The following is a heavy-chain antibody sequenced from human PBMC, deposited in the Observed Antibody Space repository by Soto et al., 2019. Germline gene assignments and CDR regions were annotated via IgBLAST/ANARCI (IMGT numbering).Heavy chain of an antibody. CDR3: AGDVRSGSYRFDY. J-gene: IGHJ4*02. CDR1: DGSISSYY. V-gene: IGHV4-59*08. Sequence: SETLSLTCTVSDGSISSYYWSWIRQPPGKGLEWIGYIYDSGRTTYNPSLKSRVTISVDTSKSQFSLKLSSVTAADTAVYYCAGDVRSGSYRFDYWGQGTLVTVSS. CDR2: IYDSGRT. D-gene: IGHD1-26*01.